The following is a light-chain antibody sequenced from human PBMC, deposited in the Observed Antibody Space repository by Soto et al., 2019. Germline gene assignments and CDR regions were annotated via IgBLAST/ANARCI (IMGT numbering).Light chain of an antibody. CDR3: QQRSNWPKT. CDR2: DAS. J-gene: IGKJ1*01. V-gene: IGKV3-11*01. CDR1: QSVSSY. Sequence: EIVFTQSPGTLSLSPGERATLSCRASQSVSSYLAWYQQKPGQAPRLLIYDASNRATGIPARFSGSGSGTDFTLTISSLEPEDFAVYYCQQRSNWPKTFGQGDQGGYQ.